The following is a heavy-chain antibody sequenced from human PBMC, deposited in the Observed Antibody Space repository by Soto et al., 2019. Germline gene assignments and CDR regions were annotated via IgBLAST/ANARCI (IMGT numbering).Heavy chain of an antibody. V-gene: IGHV4-38-2*01. D-gene: IGHD6-19*01. J-gene: IGHJ4*01. CDR3: ARAHLMVVAGSTFDY. CDR1: VYSLSSGSY. Sequence: PSETLSLTCSVSVYSLSSGSYCGWIRQPPGKGPEWIASIYHGGTTFYNPSLKSRVTLSVDTSKNHYSLNLRSATAADTAVYYCARAHLMVVAGSTFDYWGPGTLVTVSS. CDR2: IYHGGTT.